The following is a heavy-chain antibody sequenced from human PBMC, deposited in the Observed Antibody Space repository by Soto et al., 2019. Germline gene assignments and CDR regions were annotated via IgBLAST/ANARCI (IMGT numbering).Heavy chain of an antibody. J-gene: IGHJ6*02. CDR2: IGSGGDT. V-gene: IGHV3-13*01. CDR1: GFTLSSYD. Sequence: EVQLVESGGGLVQPGGSLRLSCAASGFTLSSYDIHWVRQATGEGLAWVSGIGSGGDTHYVDSVKGRFIISREDGKNSLYLQMNTLRVGDTAVYYCTRKTPPTGMEVWGQGATVTVSS. D-gene: IGHD3-9*01. CDR3: TRKTPPTGMEV.